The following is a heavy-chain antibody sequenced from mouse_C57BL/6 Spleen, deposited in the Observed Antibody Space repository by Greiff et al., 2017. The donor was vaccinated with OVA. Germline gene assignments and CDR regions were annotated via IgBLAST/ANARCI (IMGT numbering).Heavy chain of an antibody. CDR1: GFTFSDYY. V-gene: IGHV5-16*01. CDR2: INYDGSST. D-gene: IGHD1-1*01. CDR3: ASLYYDGTLAY. Sequence: EVKLMESEGGLVQPGSSMKLSCTASGFTFSDYYMAWVRQVPEKGLEWVANINYDGSSTYYLDSLKSRFIISRDNAKNILYLQMSSLKSEDTATYYCASLYYDGTLAYWGQGTLVTVSA. J-gene: IGHJ3*01.